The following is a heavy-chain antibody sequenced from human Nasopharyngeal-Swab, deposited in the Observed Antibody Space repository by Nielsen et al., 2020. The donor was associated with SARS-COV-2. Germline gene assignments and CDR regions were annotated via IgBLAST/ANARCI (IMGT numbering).Heavy chain of an antibody. J-gene: IGHJ4*02. CDR3: AKDKYQLLTFDY. CDR2: IRYDGSNK. CDR1: GFTFSSYV. Sequence: GESLKISCAASGFTFSSYVMHWVRRAPGKGLEWVAFIRYDGSNKYYADSVKGRFTISRDNSKNTLYLQMNSLRAEDTAVYYCAKDKYQLLTFDYWGQGTLVTVSS. D-gene: IGHD2-2*01. V-gene: IGHV3-30*02.